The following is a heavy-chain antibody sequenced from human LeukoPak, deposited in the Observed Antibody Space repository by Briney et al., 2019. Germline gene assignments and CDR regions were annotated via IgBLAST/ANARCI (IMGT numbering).Heavy chain of an antibody. CDR3: AKGSYDYVWGSYRPFDY. CDR2: ISGSGGST. J-gene: IGHJ4*02. V-gene: IGHV3-23*01. Sequence: GGSLRLSCAASGFTFSSYAMSWVRQAPGKGLEWVSAISGSGGSTYYADSVKGRFTISRDNSKNTLYLQMNSLRAEDMAVYYCAKGSYDYVWGSYRPFDYWGQGTLVTVSS. D-gene: IGHD3-16*02. CDR1: GFTFSSYA.